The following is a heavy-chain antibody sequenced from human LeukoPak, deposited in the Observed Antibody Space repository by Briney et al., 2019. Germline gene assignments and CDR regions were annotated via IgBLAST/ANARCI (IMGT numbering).Heavy chain of an antibody. Sequence: PGGSLRLSCAASGFTFSSYAMHWVRQAPGKGLEYVSAISSNGGTTYCANSVKGRFTISRDNSKNTLYLQMGSLRAEDMAVYYCARGPFGREIVATIGGYFDYWGQGTLVTVSS. D-gene: IGHD5-12*01. CDR1: GFTFSSYA. CDR2: ISSNGGTT. V-gene: IGHV3-64*01. CDR3: ARGPFGREIVATIGGYFDY. J-gene: IGHJ4*02.